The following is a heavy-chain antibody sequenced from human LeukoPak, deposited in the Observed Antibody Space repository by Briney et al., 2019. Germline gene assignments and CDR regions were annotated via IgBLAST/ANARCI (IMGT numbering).Heavy chain of an antibody. CDR2: IYHSGST. Sequence: SETLSLTCAVSGGSISRGGYSWSWIRQPPGKGLEWIGSIYHSGSTYYNPSLKSRVTISVDTSKNQFSLKLSSVTAADTAVYYCARVPGYWGQGTLVTVSS. V-gene: IGHV4-30-2*03. CDR3: ARVPGY. J-gene: IGHJ4*02. CDR1: GGSISRGGYS.